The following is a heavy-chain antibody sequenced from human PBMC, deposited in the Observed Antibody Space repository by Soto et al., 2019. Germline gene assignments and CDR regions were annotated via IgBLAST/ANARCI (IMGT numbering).Heavy chain of an antibody. J-gene: IGHJ4*02. D-gene: IGHD6-19*01. CDR1: GFTFSSYG. V-gene: IGHV3-33*06. Sequence: GEFLRLSCAASGFTFSSYGMHWVRQAPGEGLEWVAVIWYDGSNKYYADSVKGRFTISRDNSKNTLYLQMNSLRAEDTAVYYCANDQFTRREYSSGWPAYSAQGTLVTVSS. CDR2: IWYDGSNK. CDR3: ANDQFTRREYSSGWPAY.